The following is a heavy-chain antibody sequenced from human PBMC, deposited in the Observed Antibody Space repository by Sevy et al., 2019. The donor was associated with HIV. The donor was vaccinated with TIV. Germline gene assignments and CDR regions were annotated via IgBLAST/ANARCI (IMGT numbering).Heavy chain of an antibody. CDR2: ISNSGGTT. V-gene: IGHV3-11*04. Sequence: GGSLRLSCAASGFTFSDYYMSWIRQAPGKGLEWVSYISNSGGTTYYADSVKGRFTISRDNAKNSLYLQRNSLRAEDTAVCDWARITGWRFDYWGQGTLVTVSS. J-gene: IGHJ4*02. D-gene: IGHD6-19*01. CDR1: GFTFSDYY. CDR3: ARITGWRFDY.